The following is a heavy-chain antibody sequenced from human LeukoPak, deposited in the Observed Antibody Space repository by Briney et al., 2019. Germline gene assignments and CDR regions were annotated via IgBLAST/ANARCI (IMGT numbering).Heavy chain of an antibody. CDR1: GGSISSSSYY. Sequence: SETLSLTCTVSGGSISSSSYYWGWIRQPPGKGLEWIGSIYYSGSTYYNPSLKSRVTISVDTSKNQFSLKLSSVTAADTAEYYCARIYCSSTSCNGEGFDPWGQGTLVTVSS. D-gene: IGHD2-2*01. CDR3: ARIYCSSTSCNGEGFDP. CDR2: IYYSGST. J-gene: IGHJ5*02. V-gene: IGHV4-39*01.